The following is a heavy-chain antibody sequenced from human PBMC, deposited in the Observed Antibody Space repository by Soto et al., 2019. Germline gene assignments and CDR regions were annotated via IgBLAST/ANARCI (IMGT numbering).Heavy chain of an antibody. V-gene: IGHV1-46*01. D-gene: IGHD2-8*01. CDR2: INPSGGST. Sequence: QVQLVQSGAEVKKPGASVKISCKASGYTFTSYYMHWVRQAPGQGLEWMGIINPSGGSTNYAQKLQGIVAMTRDTSTSTVYMELNSLRSEDTAVYYCARPPYPGCINAVCYPLDYWGQGILVTVSS. J-gene: IGHJ4*02. CDR3: ARPPYPGCINAVCYPLDY. CDR1: GYTFTSYY.